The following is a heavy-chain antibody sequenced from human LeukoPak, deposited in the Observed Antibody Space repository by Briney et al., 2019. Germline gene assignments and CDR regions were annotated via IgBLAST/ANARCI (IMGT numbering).Heavy chain of an antibody. V-gene: IGHV4-59*12. CDR1: GGSISSYY. CDR2: IYYSGST. Sequence: PSETLSLTCTVSGGSISSYYWSWIRQPLGKGLEWIGYIYYSGSTNYNPSLKSRVTISVDTSKNQFSLKLRSVTAADTAVYYCTXXXTYYYXXXXXPGXXXYMDVWGKGTTVTVS. J-gene: IGHJ6*03. D-gene: IGHD3-10*01. CDR3: TXXXTYYYXXXXXPGXXXYMDV.